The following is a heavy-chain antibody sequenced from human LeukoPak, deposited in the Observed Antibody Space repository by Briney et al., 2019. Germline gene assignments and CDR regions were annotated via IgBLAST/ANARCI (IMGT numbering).Heavy chain of an antibody. CDR3: ARNSDQLLYYTFDY. V-gene: IGHV4-59*01. CDR1: GGSISSYY. Sequence: SETLSLSCTDPGGSISSYYWSCIRQPPGKGLEWIGYIYYSGSTNYNPSLKSRVTISVDTSKNQFSLKLSSVTAADTAVYYCARNSDQLLYYTFDYWGQGTLVTVSS. CDR2: IYYSGST. J-gene: IGHJ4*02. D-gene: IGHD2-2*02.